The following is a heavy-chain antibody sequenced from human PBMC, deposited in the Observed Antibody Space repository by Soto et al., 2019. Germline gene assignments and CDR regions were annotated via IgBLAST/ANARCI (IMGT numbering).Heavy chain of an antibody. D-gene: IGHD3-16*01. CDR3: ARGGPNWDYYFYGMDV. CDR2: IGTAGDT. CDR1: GFSFHNYD. Sequence: EVQLVEAGGGLVQPGGSLRLSCAASGFSFHNYDMHWVRQARGKGLEWVSGIGTAGDTHYPDSVKGRFTMSRENGKNSLYLQMNSLRAGDTAVYYCARGGPNWDYYFYGMDVWGQGTTVTVSS. J-gene: IGHJ6*02. V-gene: IGHV3-13*04.